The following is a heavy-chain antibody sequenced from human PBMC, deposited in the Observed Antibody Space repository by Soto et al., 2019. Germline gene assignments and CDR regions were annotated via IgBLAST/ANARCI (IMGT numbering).Heavy chain of an antibody. Sequence: GGSLRLSCAASGFTFSSYGMHWVRQAPDKGLEWVALISYDGSNKYYADSVKGRFTISRDNSKNTLSLQVSSLRPEDTAVYYCAKDRDSSGWFSGYYYGVDVWGQGTTVTVSS. CDR1: GFTFSSYG. CDR3: AKDRDSSGWFSGYYYGVDV. D-gene: IGHD6-19*01. V-gene: IGHV3-30*18. CDR2: ISYDGSNK. J-gene: IGHJ6*02.